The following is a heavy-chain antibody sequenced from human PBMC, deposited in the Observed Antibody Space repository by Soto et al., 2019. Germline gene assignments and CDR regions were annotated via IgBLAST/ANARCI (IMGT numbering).Heavy chain of an antibody. CDR2: INPNSGGT. V-gene: IGHV1-2*04. J-gene: IGHJ5*02. Sequence: ASVKVSWKASGYTFTGYYMHWVRQAPGQGLEWMGWINPNSGGTNYAQKFQGWVTMTRDTSISTAYMELSRLRSDDTAVYYCARDHCSGGSRGRFAPWGQGTLVTVSS. D-gene: IGHD2-15*01. CDR1: GYTFTGYY. CDR3: ARDHCSGGSRGRFAP.